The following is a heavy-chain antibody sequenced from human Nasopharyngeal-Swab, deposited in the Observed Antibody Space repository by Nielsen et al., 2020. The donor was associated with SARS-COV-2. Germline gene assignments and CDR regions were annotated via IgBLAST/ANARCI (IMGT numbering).Heavy chain of an antibody. CDR3: AKVKRPSVVVPAATDY. D-gene: IGHD2-2*01. CDR1: GFTFSSYA. V-gene: IGHV3-23*01. Sequence: GGSLRLSCAASGFTFSSYAMSWVRQAPGKGLEWVSAISGSGGSTYYADSVKGRFTISRDNSKNTLYLQMNSLRAEDTAVYYCAKVKRPSVVVPAATDYWGQGTLVTVSS. J-gene: IGHJ4*02. CDR2: ISGSGGST.